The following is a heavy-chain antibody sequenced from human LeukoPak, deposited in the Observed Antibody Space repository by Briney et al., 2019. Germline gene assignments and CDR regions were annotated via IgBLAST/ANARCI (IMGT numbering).Heavy chain of an antibody. CDR1: GFTVSSNY. V-gene: IGHV3-74*01. CDR2: INADGSSA. J-gene: IGHJ6*02. CDR3: ARDYGRSRDYGMDV. D-gene: IGHD3-10*01. Sequence: GGSLRLSCAASGFTVSSNYMGWVRQAPGKGLVWVSRINADGSSAFYADSVKGRFTLSRDNAKNTLYLQMNSLRAEDTAMYYCARDYGRSRDYGMDVRGQGTTVTVSS.